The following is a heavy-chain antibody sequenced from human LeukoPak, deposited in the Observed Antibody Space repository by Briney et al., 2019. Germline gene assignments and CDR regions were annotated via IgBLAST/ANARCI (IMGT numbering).Heavy chain of an antibody. J-gene: IGHJ6*03. D-gene: IGHD3-10*01. CDR3: ARARYYYGSGSYYNPPSLGYMDV. V-gene: IGHV4-59*01. Sequence: PSETLSLTCTVSGGSISSYYWSWIRHPPGKGLEWIGYIYYSGSTNYNPSLKSRVTISVDTSKNQFSLKLSSVTAADTAVYYCARARYYYGSGSYYNPPSLGYMDVWGKGTTVTVSS. CDR2: IYYSGST. CDR1: GGSISSYY.